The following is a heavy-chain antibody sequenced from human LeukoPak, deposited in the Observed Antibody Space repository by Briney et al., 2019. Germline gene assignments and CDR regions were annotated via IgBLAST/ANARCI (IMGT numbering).Heavy chain of an antibody. Sequence: PSETLSLTCTVSGGSISSYYWSWIRQSAGKGLEWIGRIHATGSNTYNPSLKSRVTMSVDTSKYQFSLKMSSVTAADTAVYYCARDRSSSWNKDWFDPWGQGVLVTV. J-gene: IGHJ5*02. CDR2: IHATGSN. CDR1: GGSISSYY. CDR3: ARDRSSSWNKDWFDP. V-gene: IGHV4-4*07. D-gene: IGHD1/OR15-1a*01.